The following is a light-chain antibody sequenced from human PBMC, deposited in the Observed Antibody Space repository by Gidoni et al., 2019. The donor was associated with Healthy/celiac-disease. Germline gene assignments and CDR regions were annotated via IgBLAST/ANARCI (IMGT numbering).Light chain of an antibody. CDR2: AAS. J-gene: IGKJ4*01. V-gene: IGKV1-39*01. Sequence: DIQMTQSPSPLSASVGDRVTITCRASQSISSYLNWYQQKPGKAPKLLIYAASSLQSGVPSRFSGSGSGTDFTLTSSSLQPEDFATYYCQQSYSTPLTFXGXTKVEIK. CDR1: QSISSY. CDR3: QQSYSTPLT.